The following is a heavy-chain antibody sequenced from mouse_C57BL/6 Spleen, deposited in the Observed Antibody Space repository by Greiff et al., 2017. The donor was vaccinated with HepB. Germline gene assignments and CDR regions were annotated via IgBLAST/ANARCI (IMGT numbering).Heavy chain of an antibody. CDR2: ISDGGSYT. Sequence: DVHLVESGGGLVKPGGSLKLSCAASGFTFSSYAMSWVRQTPEKRLEWVATISDGGSYTYYPDNVKGRFTISRDNAKNNLYLQMSHLKSEDTAMYYCARDQGYYGSSLDYWGQGTTLTVSS. CDR1: GFTFSSYA. D-gene: IGHD1-1*01. J-gene: IGHJ2*01. CDR3: ARDQGYYGSSLDY. V-gene: IGHV5-4*01.